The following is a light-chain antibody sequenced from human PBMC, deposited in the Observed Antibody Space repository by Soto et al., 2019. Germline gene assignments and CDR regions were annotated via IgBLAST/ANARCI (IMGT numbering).Light chain of an antibody. V-gene: IGKV3D-15*01. CDR2: GAS. CDR1: QYVSNK. CDR3: HQRQYWPPIT. Sequence: EIVMTQSPATLSVSPGETATLSCRASQYVSNKVAWYQQKPGQAPRLLILGASTRATGIPARFSGSGSGTDFTLTISSLEPEDFAVYYCHQRQYWPPITFGQGTRLEI. J-gene: IGKJ5*01.